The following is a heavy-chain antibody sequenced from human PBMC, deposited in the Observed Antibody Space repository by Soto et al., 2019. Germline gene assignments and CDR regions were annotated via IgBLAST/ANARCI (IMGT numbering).Heavy chain of an antibody. Sequence: EVQLVESGGGRVKPGGSLRLSCAASGFTFTRHSMNWVRQAPGKGLEWVSCISGTGTFIYYSDSVKGRFTISRDDAKTSLYLQMNSLTAEDTAVYYCARGSGTDTGDALDIWGPGTMVTVS. CDR2: ISGTGTFI. CDR3: ARGSGTDTGDALDI. J-gene: IGHJ3*02. V-gene: IGHV3-21*06. D-gene: IGHD2-21*02. CDR1: GFTFTRHS.